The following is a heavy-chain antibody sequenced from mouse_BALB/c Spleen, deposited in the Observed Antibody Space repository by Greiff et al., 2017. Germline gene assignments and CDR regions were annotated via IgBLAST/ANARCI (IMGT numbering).Heavy chain of an antibody. CDR3: ARSTARASLYYAMDY. CDR1: GFSLTSYG. D-gene: IGHD3-2*01. V-gene: IGHV2-4-1*01. J-gene: IGHJ4*01. Sequence: VQLQESGPGLVQPSQSLSITCTVSGFSLTSYGVHWVRQSPGKGLEWLGVIWSGGSTDYHAAFISRLSISKDNSKSQVFFKMNSLQADDTAIYYCARSTARASLYYAMDYGGQGTSVTVSS. CDR2: IWSGGST.